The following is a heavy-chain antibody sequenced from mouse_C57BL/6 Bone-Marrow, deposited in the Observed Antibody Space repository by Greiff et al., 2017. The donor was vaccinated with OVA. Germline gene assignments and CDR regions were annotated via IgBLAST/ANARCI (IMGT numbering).Heavy chain of an antibody. J-gene: IGHJ3*01. CDR1: GYTFTNYW. CDR3: AYYLFAY. CDR2: IDPSDSYT. V-gene: IGHV1-50*01. Sequence: VQLQQPGADLVKPGASVKLSCKASGYTFTNYWIQWVKQRPGQGLEWIGEIDPSDSYTHYNQKFKGKATLTVDTSSSTAYMQLSSLTSEDSAVYYCAYYLFAYWGQGTLVTVSA. D-gene: IGHD1-1*02.